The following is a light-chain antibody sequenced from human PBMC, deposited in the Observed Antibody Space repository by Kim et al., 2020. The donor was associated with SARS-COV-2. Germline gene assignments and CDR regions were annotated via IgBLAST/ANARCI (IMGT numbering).Light chain of an antibody. J-gene: IGLJ3*02. CDR3: QVWDSSSDRV. CDR1: NIGSKS. CDR2: YDS. Sequence: VAPGKTARITCGGNNIGSKSVHWYQQKPGQAPVLVIYYDSERPSGIPERFSGSNSGNTATLTISRVEAGDEADYYCQVWDSSSDRVFGGGTKLTVL. V-gene: IGLV3-21*04.